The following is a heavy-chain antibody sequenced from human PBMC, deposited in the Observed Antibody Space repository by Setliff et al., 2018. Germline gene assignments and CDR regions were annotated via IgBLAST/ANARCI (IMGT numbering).Heavy chain of an antibody. CDR2: TYASGAA. Sequence: PGGSLRLSCAASGFVVSNNELSWVRQAPEKGLEWVSVTYASGAANYADSVKGRFTISRDNSKNTRYLQMNSLRAEDTAVYYCRPWLHETMRDYWGQGTLVTVSS. D-gene: IGHD5-12*01. CDR1: GFVVSNNE. V-gene: IGHV3-53*01. J-gene: IGHJ4*02. CDR3: RPWLHETMRDY.